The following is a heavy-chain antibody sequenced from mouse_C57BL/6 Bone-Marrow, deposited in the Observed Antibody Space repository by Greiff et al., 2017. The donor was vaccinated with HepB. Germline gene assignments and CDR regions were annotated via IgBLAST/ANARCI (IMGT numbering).Heavy chain of an antibody. CDR1: GFNIKDYY. J-gene: IGHJ4*01. V-gene: IGHV14-2*01. CDR3: ARTPFTTVVAYYAMDY. Sequence: EVKVVESGAELVKPGASVKLSCTASGFNIKDYYMHWVKQRTEQGLEWIGRIDPEDGETKYAPKFQGKATITADTSSNTAYLQLSSLTSEDTAVYYCARTPFTTVVAYYAMDYWGQGTSVTVSS. CDR2: IDPEDGET. D-gene: IGHD1-1*01.